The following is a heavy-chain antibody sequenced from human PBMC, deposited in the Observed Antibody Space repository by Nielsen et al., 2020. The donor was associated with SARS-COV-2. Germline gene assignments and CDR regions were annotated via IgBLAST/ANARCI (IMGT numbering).Heavy chain of an antibody. J-gene: IGHJ4*02. D-gene: IGHD6-19*01. CDR2: IRWNSGSI. V-gene: IGHV3-9*01. Sequence: SLKISCAASGFTFDDYAMHCVRQAPGKGLEWVSGIRWNSGSIGYADSVKGRFTISRDNAKNSLYLQMNSLRAEDTALYYCAKLPIAVAGITLDYWGQGTLVTVSS. CDR3: AKLPIAVAGITLDY. CDR1: GFTFDDYA.